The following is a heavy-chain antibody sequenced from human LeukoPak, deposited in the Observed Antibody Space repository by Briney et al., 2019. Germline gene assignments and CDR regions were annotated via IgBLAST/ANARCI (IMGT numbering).Heavy chain of an antibody. CDR1: GFTFDDYA. D-gene: IGHD6-19*01. Sequence: PWGSLRLSCAASGFTFDDYAMHWVRQAPGKGLEWVSGISWNSGSIGYADSVKGRFTISRDNAKNSLYLQMNSLRAEDTALYYCAKARSSGWGSDAFDIWGQGTMVTVSS. CDR2: ISWNSGSI. J-gene: IGHJ3*02. V-gene: IGHV3-9*01. CDR3: AKARSSGWGSDAFDI.